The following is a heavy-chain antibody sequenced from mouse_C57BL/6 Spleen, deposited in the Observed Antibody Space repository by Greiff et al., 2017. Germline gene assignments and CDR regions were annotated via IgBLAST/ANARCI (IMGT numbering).Heavy chain of an antibody. D-gene: IGHD4-1*01. J-gene: IGHJ2*01. V-gene: IGHV6-3*01. CDR1: GFTFSNYW. CDR2: IRLKSDNYAT. Sequence: DVMLVESGGGLVQPGGSMKLSCVASGFTFSNYWMNWVRQSPEKGLEWVAQIRLKSDNYATHYAESVKGRFTISSDDSKSSVYLQMNNLRAEDTGIYYCTGILDFDYWGQGTTLSVSS. CDR3: TGILDFDY.